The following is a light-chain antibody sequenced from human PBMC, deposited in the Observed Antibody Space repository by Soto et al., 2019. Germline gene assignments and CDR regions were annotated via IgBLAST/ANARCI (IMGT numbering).Light chain of an antibody. CDR1: SSDVGAYNY. J-gene: IGLJ2*01. CDR3: CSYAGSNTLI. CDR2: DVS. V-gene: IGLV2-11*01. Sequence: QSALTQPRSVSGSPGQSVTISCTGTSSDVGAYNYVSWYQQDPGKAPKLMIYDVSKRPSGVPDRFSGSKSGNTASLTVSGLQAEDEADYYCCSYAGSNTLIFGGGTKVTVL.